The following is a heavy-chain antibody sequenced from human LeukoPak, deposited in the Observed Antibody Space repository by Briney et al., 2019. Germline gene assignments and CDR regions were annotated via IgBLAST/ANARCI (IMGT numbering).Heavy chain of an antibody. D-gene: IGHD3-22*01. CDR3: ARALNYYDSSGPNGY. J-gene: IGHJ4*02. Sequence: GGSLRLSCAASGFTVSSFGMSWVRQAPGKGLEWVSAISGGGYSTYYADSVKGRFTISRDNAKNSLYLQMNSLRAEDTAVYYCARALNYYDSSGPNGYWGQGTLVTVSS. CDR2: ISGGGYST. V-gene: IGHV3-23*01. CDR1: GFTVSSFG.